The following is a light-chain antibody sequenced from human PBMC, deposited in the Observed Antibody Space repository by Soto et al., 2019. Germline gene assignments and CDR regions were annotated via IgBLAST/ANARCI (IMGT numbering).Light chain of an antibody. Sequence: EIVMMQSPDTLSVSPGERATLSCRASQSIASNLAWHQQKPGQAPRLLIHGASNRATGVPARFSGSGSGTEFTLTISSLQSEDFAVYFCQQYHNWPPQYSFGQGTKLQIK. J-gene: IGKJ2*03. CDR2: GAS. CDR3: QQYHNWPPQYS. V-gene: IGKV3-15*01. CDR1: QSIASN.